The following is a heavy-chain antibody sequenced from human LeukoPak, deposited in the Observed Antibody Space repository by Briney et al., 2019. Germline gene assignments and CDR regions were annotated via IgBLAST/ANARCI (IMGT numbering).Heavy chain of an antibody. V-gene: IGHV3-48*03. CDR1: GFSFSSFD. Sequence: GGSLRLSCAASGFSFSSFDMNWVRQAPGRGLEWVSYISSSGSTIYYADSVKGRFTISRDNAKNSLSLEMNSLRAEDTAAYHCTRSFDFWGQGTMVTVSP. CDR3: TRSFDF. J-gene: IGHJ3*01. CDR2: ISSSGSTI.